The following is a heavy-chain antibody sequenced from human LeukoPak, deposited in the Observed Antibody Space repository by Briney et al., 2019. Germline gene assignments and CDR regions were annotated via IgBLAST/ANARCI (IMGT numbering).Heavy chain of an antibody. Sequence: PGGSLRLSCAASGFTFSSYWMHWVRQAPGKGLVWVSRINSDGSSTSYADSVKGRFTISRDNAKNTLYLQMNNLRAEDTAVHYCSSGNSHAFDIWGQGTMVTVSS. CDR1: GFTFSSYW. CDR2: INSDGSST. V-gene: IGHV3-74*01. CDR3: SSGNSHAFDI. D-gene: IGHD4-23*01. J-gene: IGHJ3*02.